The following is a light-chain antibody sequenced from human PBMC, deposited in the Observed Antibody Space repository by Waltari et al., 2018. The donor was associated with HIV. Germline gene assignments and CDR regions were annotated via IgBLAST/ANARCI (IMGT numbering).Light chain of an antibody. CDR1: QSVSSN. Sequence: EIMMTHSPATLSVSPRARVTISCRASQSVSSNLAWYQQKPGQAPRLLIFGASNRATGIPARFSGSGSGTEFTLTISSLQSEDFAVYSCQQYNNWPGTFGPGTKLEIK. J-gene: IGKJ2*01. CDR2: GAS. CDR3: QQYNNWPGT. V-gene: IGKV3-15*01.